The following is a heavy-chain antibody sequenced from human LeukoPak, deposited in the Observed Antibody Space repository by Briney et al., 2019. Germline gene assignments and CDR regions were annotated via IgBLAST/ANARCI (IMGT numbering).Heavy chain of an antibody. D-gene: IGHD2-15*01. V-gene: IGHV3-21*01. Sequence: PGGSRLSCAASGFTFSSYSMNWVRQAPGKGLEWVSSISSSSYIYYADSVKGRFTISRDNAKNSLYLQMNSLRAEDTAVYYCARDKGYCSGGSRYDWFDPWGQGTLVTVSS. J-gene: IGHJ5*02. CDR2: ISSSSYI. CDR3: ARDKGYCSGGSRYDWFDP. CDR1: GFTFSSYS.